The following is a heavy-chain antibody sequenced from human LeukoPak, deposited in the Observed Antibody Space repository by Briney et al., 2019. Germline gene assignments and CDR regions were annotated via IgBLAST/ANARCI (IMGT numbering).Heavy chain of an antibody. CDR2: ISAYNGNT. V-gene: IGHV1-18*01. CDR1: GYNFATYG. Sequence: ASVKVSCKASGYNFATYGISWVRQAPGQGLEWMGWISAYNGNTNYAQKLQGRFTISRDNSKNTLYLQMNSLRAEDTAVYYCARDSVGSGMAPHYWGQGTLVTVSS. J-gene: IGHJ4*02. D-gene: IGHD3-10*01. CDR3: ARDSVGSGMAPHY.